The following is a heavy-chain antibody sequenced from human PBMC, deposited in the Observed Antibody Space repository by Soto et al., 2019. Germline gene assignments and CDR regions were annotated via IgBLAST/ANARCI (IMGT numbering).Heavy chain of an antibody. V-gene: IGHV4-39*01. CDR3: AHMAPEGDGYNSDY. CDR1: GGSISSSSYY. Sequence: QLQLQESGPGLVKPSETLSLTCTVSGGSISSSSYYWGWIRQPPGKGLEWIGSIYYSGSTYYNPSLKSRVTISVDTSKNQFSLKLSSVTAADTAVYYCAHMAPEGDGYNSDYWGQGTLVTVSS. D-gene: IGHD5-12*01. J-gene: IGHJ4*02. CDR2: IYYSGST.